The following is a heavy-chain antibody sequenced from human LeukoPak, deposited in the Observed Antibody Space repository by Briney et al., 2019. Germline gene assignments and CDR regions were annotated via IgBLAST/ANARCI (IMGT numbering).Heavy chain of an antibody. CDR3: AKDLSYEGLSDY. D-gene: IGHD2/OR15-2a*01. CDR1: GFTFSSYA. Sequence: GGTLRLSCAASGFTFSSYAMSWVRQAPGRGLEWVSAISGSGGSTYYADSVKGRFTISRDNSKNTLYLQMNSLRAEDTAVYYCAKDLSYEGLSDYWAREPWSPSPQ. CDR2: ISGSGGST. J-gene: IGHJ4*02. V-gene: IGHV3-23*01.